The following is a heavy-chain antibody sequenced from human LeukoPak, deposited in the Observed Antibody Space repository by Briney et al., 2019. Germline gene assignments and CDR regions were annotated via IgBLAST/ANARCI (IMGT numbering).Heavy chain of an antibody. CDR3: ARINFGAFDI. Sequence: GGSLRLSCAASGFYFTKYWMTWVRQAPGKGLEWVANINQDGSDKYYVDSVEGRFTTSRDTAKNSLYLQMSSLRAEDTAVFYCARINFGAFDIWGQGTMVTVSS. CDR1: GFYFTKYW. V-gene: IGHV3-7*01. J-gene: IGHJ3*02. D-gene: IGHD3-10*01. CDR2: INQDGSDK.